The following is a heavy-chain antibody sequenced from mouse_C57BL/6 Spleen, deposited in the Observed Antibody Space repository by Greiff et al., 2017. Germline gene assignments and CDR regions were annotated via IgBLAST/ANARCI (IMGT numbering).Heavy chain of an antibody. CDR3: ARSASDY. D-gene: IGHD6-1*01. J-gene: IGHJ2*01. CDR1: GYSFTGYY. V-gene: IGHV1-42*01. CDR2: INPSTGGT. Sequence: EVQLQQSGPELVKPGASVKISCKASGYSFTGYYMNWVKQSPEKSLEWIGEINPSTGGTTYNQKFKAKATLTVDKSSSTAYMQLKSLTSEDSAVXYCARSASDYWGQGTTLTVSS.